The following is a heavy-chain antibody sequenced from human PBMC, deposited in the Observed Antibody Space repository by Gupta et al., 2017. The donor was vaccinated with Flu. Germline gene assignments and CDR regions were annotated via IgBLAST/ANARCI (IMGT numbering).Heavy chain of an antibody. CDR1: GDSIKNYY. J-gene: IGHJ4*02. CDR2: IYSRGTT. Sequence: QVQLQESGPGLVKPSETLSLTCTVPGDSIKNYYWSWIRQPAGKGLEWIGRIYSRGTTNYSPALNSRVTMSIDTSKNQLSLRLSSVTAADTAVYYCARGAYCSAASCYDGGNFDYWGQGTLVSVSS. D-gene: IGHD2-15*01. V-gene: IGHV4-4*07. CDR3: ARGAYCSAASCYDGGNFDY.